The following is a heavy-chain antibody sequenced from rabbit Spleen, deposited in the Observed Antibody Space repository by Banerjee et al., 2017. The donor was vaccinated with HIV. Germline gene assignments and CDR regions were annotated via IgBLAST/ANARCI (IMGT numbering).Heavy chain of an antibody. CDR3: ARDWRYDDCNL. Sequence: QLKESGGGLVQPGGSLKLSCKASGIDFSNYGVHWVRQAPGKGLEWIAYIYPGFGIRNYASWVKGRFTISSDNAQNTVFLQMTSLTASDTATYFCARDWRYDDCNLWGQGTLVTVS. V-gene: IGHV1S7*01. J-gene: IGHJ4*01. D-gene: IGHD2-1*01. CDR2: IYPGFGIR. CDR1: GIDFSNYG.